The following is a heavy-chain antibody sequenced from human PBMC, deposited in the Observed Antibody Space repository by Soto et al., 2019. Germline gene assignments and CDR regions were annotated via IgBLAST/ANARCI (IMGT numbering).Heavy chain of an antibody. CDR1: GGSFSGYY. V-gene: IGHV4-34*01. CDR2: INHSGST. Sequence: QVQLQQWGAGLLKPSETLSLTCAVYGGSFSGYYWSWIRQPPGKGLEWIGEINHSGSTSYNPSLKSRVTISLDTSKNQFSLKLTSVTAADTAGYYCARGTREGWYFDIWGRGTLVTVSS. CDR3: ARGTREGWYFDI. J-gene: IGHJ2*01.